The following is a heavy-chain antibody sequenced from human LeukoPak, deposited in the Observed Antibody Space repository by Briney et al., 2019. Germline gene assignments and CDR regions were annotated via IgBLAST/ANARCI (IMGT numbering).Heavy chain of an antibody. D-gene: IGHD3-3*01. CDR2: IYYSGST. Sequence: PSETLSLTCTVSGGSISSSSYYWGWIRQPPGKGLEWIGSIYYSGSTYYNPSLKSRVTISVDTSKNQFSLELSSVTAADTAVYYCAIRSGPLPRPFFDYWGQGTLVTVSS. CDR1: GGSISSSSYY. V-gene: IGHV4-39*01. CDR3: AIRSGPLPRPFFDY. J-gene: IGHJ4*02.